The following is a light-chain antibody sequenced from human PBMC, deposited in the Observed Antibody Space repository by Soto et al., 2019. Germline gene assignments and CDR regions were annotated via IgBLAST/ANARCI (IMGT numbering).Light chain of an antibody. CDR3: QQRTDRPPWT. V-gene: IGKV3-11*01. CDR2: DAS. Sequence: VVLTQSPATLSLSPGERATLSCRTSLSVSVYLDWYQHKPGQAPRLLIFDASQRATGIPARFRGSGSGTDFTLSISSLEPEDFAVYYCQQRTDRPPWTFGQGTKVDIK. J-gene: IGKJ1*01. CDR1: LSVSVY.